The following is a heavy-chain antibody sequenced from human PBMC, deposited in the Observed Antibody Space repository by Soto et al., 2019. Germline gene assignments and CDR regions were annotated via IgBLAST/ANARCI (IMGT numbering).Heavy chain of an antibody. CDR1: GFTFGDYA. CDR2: IRSKAYGGTT. J-gene: IGHJ4*02. V-gene: IGHV3-49*03. CDR3: TRLRFLEWLTPYYFDY. D-gene: IGHD3-3*01. Sequence: GGSLRLSCTASGFTFGDYAMSWFRQAPGKGLEWVGFIRSKAYGGTTEYAASVKDRFTISRDDSKSIAYLQMNSLKTEDTAVYYCTRLRFLEWLTPYYFDYWGQGTLVTVSS.